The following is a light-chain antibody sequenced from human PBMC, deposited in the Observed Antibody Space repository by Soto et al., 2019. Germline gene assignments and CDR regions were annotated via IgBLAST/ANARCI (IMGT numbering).Light chain of an antibody. CDR2: GAS. CDR1: QSVSSSY. V-gene: IGKV3-20*01. Sequence: IVLTQSPGTLSLSPGERATLSCRASQSVSSSYLAWYQHKPGQAPRLLIYGASSRATGIPDRFSGSGSGAACTLAISRLEPGDFAVYSCQQYGSSPRTFGQGTKLESK. CDR3: QQYGSSPRT. J-gene: IGKJ2*02.